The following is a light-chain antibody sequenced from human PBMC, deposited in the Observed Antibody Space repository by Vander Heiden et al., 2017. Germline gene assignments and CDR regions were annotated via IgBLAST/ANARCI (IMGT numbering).Light chain of an antibody. Sequence: EIVLTQSPGTLSLSPGDRATLACRASQSVSSSPAPRLLIYGASSRATGIPDRFSGSGSGTDFTLTISRLEPEDFAVYYCQQYCRSPLWTFGQGTKVEIK. CDR1: QSVSSS. CDR3: QQYCRSPLWT. J-gene: IGKJ1*01. V-gene: IGKV3-20*01. CDR2: GAS.